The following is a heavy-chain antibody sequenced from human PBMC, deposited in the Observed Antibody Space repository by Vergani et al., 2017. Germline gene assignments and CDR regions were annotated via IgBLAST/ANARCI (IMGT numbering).Heavy chain of an antibody. CDR2: ISGSGGST. Sequence: EVQLLESGGGLVQPGGSLSLSCAASGFTFSSYAMSWVRQAPGKGLEWVSAISGSGGSTYYADSVKGRFTISRDNSKNTLYLQMNSLGAAETAVYYCARDDCSRAGFDPWGQGTLVTVSS. D-gene: IGHD2-21*01. J-gene: IGHJ5*02. V-gene: IGHV3-23*01. CDR3: ARDDCSRAGFDP. CDR1: GFTFSSYA.